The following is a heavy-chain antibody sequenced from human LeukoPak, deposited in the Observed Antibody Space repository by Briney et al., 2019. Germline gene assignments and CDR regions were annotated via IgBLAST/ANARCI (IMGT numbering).Heavy chain of an antibody. CDR3: AKESDEDRYCSSTNCYPFDY. CDR1: GFTFSSYW. D-gene: IGHD2-2*01. J-gene: IGHJ4*02. V-gene: IGHV3-7*01. CDR2: INQDGSEK. Sequence: GSLRLSCAASGFTFSSYWMSWVRQAPGKGLEWVANINQDGSEKYYVDSVKGRFTISRDNAKNSLYLQMNSLRAEDTAVYYCAKESDEDRYCSSTNCYPFDYWGQGTLVTVSS.